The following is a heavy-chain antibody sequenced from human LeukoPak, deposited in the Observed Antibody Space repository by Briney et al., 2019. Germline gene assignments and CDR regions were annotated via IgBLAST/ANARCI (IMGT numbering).Heavy chain of an antibody. J-gene: IGHJ4*02. Sequence: SGPALVKPTQTLTLTCTFSGFPLSTTGLCVSWVRQPPGKALEWLARIDWDDDEFYSTSLKTRLSIFKDTSKNHVVLTMTNMDPVDTATYYCARTRGSSGSYYPDYWGQGTLVTVSS. CDR1: GFPLSTTGLC. CDR3: ARTRGSSGSYYPDY. V-gene: IGHV2-70*17. D-gene: IGHD3-10*01. CDR2: IDWDDDE.